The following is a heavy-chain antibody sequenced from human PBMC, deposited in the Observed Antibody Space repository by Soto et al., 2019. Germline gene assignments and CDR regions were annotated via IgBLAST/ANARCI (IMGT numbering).Heavy chain of an antibody. CDR1: GFTFSSYA. CDR2: INSDGGST. V-gene: IGHV3-64D*06. Sequence: GGSLSLSCSGAGFTFSSYAMHWVRQAPGKGLEYASAINSDGGSTYYADSVKGRFTISRDNSKRTLYLQMTSLRIADTGVYYCVKGKYTSSGLLDWFDPWGQGTVVTVSS. J-gene: IGHJ5*01. CDR3: VKGKYTSSGLLDWFDP. D-gene: IGHD3-10*01.